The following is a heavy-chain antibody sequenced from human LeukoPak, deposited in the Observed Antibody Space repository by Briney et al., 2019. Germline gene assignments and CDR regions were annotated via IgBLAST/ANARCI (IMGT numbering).Heavy chain of an antibody. J-gene: IGHJ4*02. CDR3: ARVGGYSGFY. CDR1: GGPISGYF. CDR2: IHDNGRT. V-gene: IGHV4-59*01. D-gene: IGHD5-12*01. Sequence: SETLSLTCTVSGGPISGYFWSWIRQPPGKGLEWIGYIHDNGRTTYNLSLRSRVTISIDTSKSQFSLKLNSLTTTDTAVYYCARVGGYSGFYWGQGTLVTVSS.